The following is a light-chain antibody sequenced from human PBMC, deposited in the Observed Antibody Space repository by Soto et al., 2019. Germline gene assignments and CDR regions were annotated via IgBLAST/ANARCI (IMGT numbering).Light chain of an antibody. Sequence: EIVMTQSPATLSVSPGERATLSCRASQSVSSNLAWYQQKPGQASRLLIYGASTRATGIPARFSGSGSGTEFTLTISSLQSEDFAVYYCQQYNNWPPNTFGQGTKLENK. CDR2: GAS. CDR3: QQYNNWPPNT. CDR1: QSVSSN. V-gene: IGKV3-15*01. J-gene: IGKJ2*01.